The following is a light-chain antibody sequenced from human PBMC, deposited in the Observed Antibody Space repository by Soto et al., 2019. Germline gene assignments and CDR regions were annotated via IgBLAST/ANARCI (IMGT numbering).Light chain of an antibody. Sequence: EIVLTQSPATLSLSPGERVTLSCRASQSVSSSYLAWYQQKPGQAPRLLIYGASSRATGIPDRFSGSGSGTDFTLTISRLEPEDFAAYYCQQYGSSSLTFGPGTKVDIK. CDR3: QQYGSSSLT. J-gene: IGKJ3*01. CDR2: GAS. CDR1: QSVSSSY. V-gene: IGKV3-20*01.